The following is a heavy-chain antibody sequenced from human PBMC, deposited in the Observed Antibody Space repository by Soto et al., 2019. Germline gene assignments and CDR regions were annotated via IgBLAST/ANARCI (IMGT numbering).Heavy chain of an antibody. CDR1: GGSISSGGYY. V-gene: IGHV4-31*03. J-gene: IGHJ6*02. Sequence: SETLSLTCTVSGGSISSGGYYWSWIRQHPGKGLEWIGYIYYSGSTYYNPSLKSRVTISVDTSKNQFSLKLSSVTAADTAVYYCVRDRSVPGTLYGMDVWGQGTTVTVSS. CDR2: IYYSGST. CDR3: VRDRSVPGTLYGMDV. D-gene: IGHD1-26*01.